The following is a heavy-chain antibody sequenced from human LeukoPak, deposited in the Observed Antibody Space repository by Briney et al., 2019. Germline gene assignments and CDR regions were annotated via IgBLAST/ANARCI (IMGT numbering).Heavy chain of an antibody. CDR3: ARDQVQIWSYVGTFDS. Sequence: GGSLRLSCATSGFTLTSYTMHWVRQAPGKGLEWVAVVSYDGTKISYADSVKGRFTMSRDISKNTLYLQMNSLKPEDSALYYCARDQVQIWSYVGTFDSWGQGTLVTVSS. CDR2: VSYDGTKI. D-gene: IGHD5-18*01. CDR1: GFTLTSYT. J-gene: IGHJ4*02. V-gene: IGHV3-30-3*01.